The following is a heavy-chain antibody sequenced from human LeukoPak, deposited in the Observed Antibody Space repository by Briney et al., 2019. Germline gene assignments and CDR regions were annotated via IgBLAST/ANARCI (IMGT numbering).Heavy chain of an antibody. V-gene: IGHV3-66*01. CDR3: ALGLVTDY. J-gene: IGHJ4*02. Sequence: GGSLRLSCAASGFTVSSNFMSWVRQAPGKGLEWVSVIYSGGSTYYADYVKGRFTISRDNSKHTLYLQMNSLRVEDTAVYYCALGLVTDYWGQGTLVTVSS. CDR2: IYSGGST. CDR1: GFTVSSNF. D-gene: IGHD3-9*01.